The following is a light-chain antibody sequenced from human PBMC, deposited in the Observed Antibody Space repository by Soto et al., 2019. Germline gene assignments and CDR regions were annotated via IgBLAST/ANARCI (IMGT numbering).Light chain of an antibody. V-gene: IGLV1-44*01. J-gene: IGLJ1*01. CDR3: AAWDDSLNGHV. CDR2: TTN. CDR1: SSNIGTSS. Sequence: QSVLTQPHSASGTPGQRVTISCSGSSSNIGTSSVHWFQQLPGTAPKLLISTTNQRPSGVPEPFSGSKSGPSASLAISGLQSEDEADYYCAAWDDSLNGHVFGTGTKVTVL.